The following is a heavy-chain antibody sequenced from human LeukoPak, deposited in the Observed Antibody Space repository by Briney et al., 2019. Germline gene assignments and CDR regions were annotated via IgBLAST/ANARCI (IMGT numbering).Heavy chain of an antibody. CDR2: IYYSGST. V-gene: IGHV4-59*12. D-gene: IGHD3-9*01. Sequence: SETLSLTCSVSGGSMRLFYWSWIRQPPGKGLEWIGNIYYSGSTNYNPSLKSRLSMSVDTSQNQFSLRLSSVTAADTAVYYCARLRYFSWF. CDR3: ARLRYFSWF. J-gene: IGHJ5*01. CDR1: GGSMRLFY.